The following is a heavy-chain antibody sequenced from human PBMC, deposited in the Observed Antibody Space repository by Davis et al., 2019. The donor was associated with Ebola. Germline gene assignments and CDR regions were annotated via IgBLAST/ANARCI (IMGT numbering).Heavy chain of an antibody. CDR2: ISQSGNT. CDR3: ARATRGPVALDH. J-gene: IGHJ4*02. D-gene: IGHD2-21*01. CDR1: GGSLGGHD. Sequence: SETLSLTCAVFGGSLGGHDWTWVRQSPGKGPEWIGEISQSGNTVYKPSLKGRITVLVDTSTNQFSLKLTSVTAADTAVYYCARATRGPVALDHWGQGALVIVSS. V-gene: IGHV4-34*01.